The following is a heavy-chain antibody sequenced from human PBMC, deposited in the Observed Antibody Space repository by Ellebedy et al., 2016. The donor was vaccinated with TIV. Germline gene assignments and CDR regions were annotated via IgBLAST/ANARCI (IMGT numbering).Heavy chain of an antibody. J-gene: IGHJ4*02. CDR2: INLGIGDT. V-gene: IGHV1-3*01. D-gene: IGHD5-18*01. Sequence: AASVKVSCKTSGYIFTTYAMHWVRQAPGQSLEWMGWINLGIGDTKYSQNFQGRITITSDASASTVYLELSSLRSGDTAVYFCARGYSYEFDYWGQGTLVTVSS. CDR1: GYIFTTYA. CDR3: ARGYSYEFDY.